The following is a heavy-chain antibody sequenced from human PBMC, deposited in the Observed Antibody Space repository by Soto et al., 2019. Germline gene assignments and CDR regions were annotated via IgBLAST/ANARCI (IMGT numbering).Heavy chain of an antibody. CDR2: INPYNGNT. D-gene: IGHD4-4*01. J-gene: IGHJ6*03. V-gene: IGHV1-18*01. CDR3: ARGKKGATTVISYYYYYYMDV. CDR1: GYTFTNYG. Sequence: QVQLVQSGAEVKKPGASVKVSCKASGYTFTNYGITWVRQAPGQGLEWMGWINPYNGNTNYAQKLQGRVTMTTDTSTSTAYMELRSLRSDDTAVYFCARGKKGATTVISYYYYYYMDVWGNGTTVTVSS.